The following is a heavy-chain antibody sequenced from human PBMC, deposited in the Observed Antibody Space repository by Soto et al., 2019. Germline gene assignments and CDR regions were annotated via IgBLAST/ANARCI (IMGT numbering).Heavy chain of an antibody. Sequence: QVQLVQSGDEVKKPGASVKVSCKASGYIFVNYGIAWVRQAPGQGLEWMGWISPYTGNTHSASKVQGRLTMTTDTXTTPAYMDLGSLTSDDTAVYYCVMVNNVTPTPQDVWGQGTTVTVSS. CDR2: ISPYTGNT. D-gene: IGHD3-16*02. V-gene: IGHV1-18*01. CDR3: VMVNNVTPTPQDV. CDR1: GYIFVNYG. J-gene: IGHJ6*02.